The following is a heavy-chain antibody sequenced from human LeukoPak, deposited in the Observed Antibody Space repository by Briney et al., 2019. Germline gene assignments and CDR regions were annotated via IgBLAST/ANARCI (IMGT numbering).Heavy chain of an antibody. Sequence: GASVEVSCTASGFTFSSYGISWVRQAPGQGLEWMGWISAFNGKSNYPQKFQDRVTMTTDTSTSTAYMELRSLRSDDTAVYYCAREAAGQANRDHFDTWGQGTLVSVSS. CDR1: GFTFSSYG. D-gene: IGHD1-14*01. V-gene: IGHV1-18*01. CDR3: AREAAGQANRDHFDT. CDR2: ISAFNGKS. J-gene: IGHJ4*02.